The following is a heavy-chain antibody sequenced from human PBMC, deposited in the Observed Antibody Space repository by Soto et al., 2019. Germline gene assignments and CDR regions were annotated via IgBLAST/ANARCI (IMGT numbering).Heavy chain of an antibody. Sequence: ASVKVSCKASGYTFSTYGLSWVRQAPGQGLEWMGWIRTNNGDTESAPKFQGRVTMTTDTSTSTAYMELRSLRSEDTAVYYCARGALGELLADYWGQGTLVTVSS. CDR1: GYTFSTYG. CDR3: ARGALGELLADY. CDR2: IRTNNGDT. D-gene: IGHD3-10*01. V-gene: IGHV1-18*01. J-gene: IGHJ4*02.